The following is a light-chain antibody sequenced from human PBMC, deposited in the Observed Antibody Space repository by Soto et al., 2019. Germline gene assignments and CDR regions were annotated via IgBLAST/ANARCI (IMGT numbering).Light chain of an antibody. CDR1: QSVTNRY. CDR3: QQYGSSLFT. Sequence: EIVLTQSPGTLSLSPGERATLSCRASQSVTNRYLAWYQQKPGQAPRLLIYDASSRATGVPDRFSGSGSGTDVPLTISRLEPEDFALYYCQQYGSSLFTFGPGTKVDIK. CDR2: DAS. J-gene: IGKJ3*01. V-gene: IGKV3-20*01.